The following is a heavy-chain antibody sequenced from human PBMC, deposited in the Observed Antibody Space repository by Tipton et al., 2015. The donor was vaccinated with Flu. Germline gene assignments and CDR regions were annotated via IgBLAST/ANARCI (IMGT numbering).Heavy chain of an antibody. CDR1: GFTVSSNY. CDR2: IYTAGST. V-gene: IGHV3-53*01. CDR3: AGGIFVVPSY. D-gene: IGHD2-21*01. J-gene: IGHJ4*02. Sequence: QLVQSGGGLIQPGESLRLSCAASGFTVSSNYMSWVRQAPGKALEWVSVIYTAGSTYYANSVKGRFTTSRDNSENTLYLQMNSLRAEDTAVYYCAGGIFVVPSYWGLGTLVTVSS.